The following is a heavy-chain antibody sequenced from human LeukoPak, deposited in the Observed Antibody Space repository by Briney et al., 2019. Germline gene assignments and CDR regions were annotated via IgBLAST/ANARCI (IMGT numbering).Heavy chain of an antibody. V-gene: IGHV3-30*02. Sequence: GGSLRLPCAASGFTFSSYGMHWVRQAPAKGLEWVAYIRFDGSNNYYADSLKCRFTISRDNSKNTLYLQMNSLGVEDMAVYSCARGGVNYASDYWGQGTLVTVSS. CDR3: ARGGVNYASDY. D-gene: IGHD1-7*01. J-gene: IGHJ4*02. CDR1: GFTFSSYG. CDR2: IRFDGSNN.